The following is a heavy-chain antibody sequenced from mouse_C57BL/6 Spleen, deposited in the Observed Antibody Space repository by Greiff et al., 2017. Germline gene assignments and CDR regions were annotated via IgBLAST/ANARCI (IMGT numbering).Heavy chain of an antibody. CDR3: ANNYYGSSYAMDY. CDR1: GYTFTSYW. Sequence: QVQLKQPGAELVRPGTSVKLSCKASGYTFTSYWMHWVKQRPGQGLEWIGVIDPSDSYTNYNQKFKGKATLTVDTSSSTAYMQLSSLTSEDSAVYYCANNYYGSSYAMDYWGQGTSVTVSS. D-gene: IGHD1-1*01. J-gene: IGHJ4*01. CDR2: IDPSDSYT. V-gene: IGHV1-59*01.